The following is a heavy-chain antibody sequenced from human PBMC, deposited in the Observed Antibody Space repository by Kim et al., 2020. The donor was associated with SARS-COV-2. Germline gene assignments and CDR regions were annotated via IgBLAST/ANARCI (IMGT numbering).Heavy chain of an antibody. D-gene: IGHD1-26*01. J-gene: IGHJ3*02. CDR2: IKSKTDGGTT. Sequence: GGSLRLSCTASGFTFSNAWMSWVRQAPGKGLEWVGRIKSKTDGGTTDYAAPVKGRFTISRDDSKNTLYLQMNSLKTEDTAVYYCTTDQVGATNAFDIWGQGTMVTVSS. V-gene: IGHV3-15*01. CDR3: TTDQVGATNAFDI. CDR1: GFTFSNAW.